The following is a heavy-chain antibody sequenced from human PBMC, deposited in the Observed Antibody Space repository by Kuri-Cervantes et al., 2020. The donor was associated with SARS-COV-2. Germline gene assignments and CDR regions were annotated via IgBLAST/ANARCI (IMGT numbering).Heavy chain of an antibody. D-gene: IGHD3-22*01. V-gene: IGHV3-23*01. Sequence: GESLKISCAASGFTLSSYPMSWVRQAPGKGLEWVSAISESGGSTYYADSVKGRFTISRDNSKNTLYLQMNSLRAEDTAVYYCAKTYLFDSSGYYYTPVFDYWGLATLATVSS. CDR1: GFTLSSYP. J-gene: IGHJ4*02. CDR2: ISESGGST. CDR3: AKTYLFDSSGYYYTPVFDY.